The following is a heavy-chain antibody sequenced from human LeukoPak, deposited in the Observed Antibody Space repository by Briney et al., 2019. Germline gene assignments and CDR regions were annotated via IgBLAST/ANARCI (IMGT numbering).Heavy chain of an antibody. Sequence: AETLSLTCTVSGDSINSKSYYWTWIRQPAGKGLEGIGRIYTTSGSTNYNPSLKSRVLISMDTSKNHISLRLNSVTAADTAVYYCARYSSSGEESDAFDIWGQGTMVTVSS. CDR3: ARYSSSGEESDAFDI. CDR1: GDSINSKSYY. D-gene: IGHD6-6*01. V-gene: IGHV4-61*02. J-gene: IGHJ3*02. CDR2: IYTTSGST.